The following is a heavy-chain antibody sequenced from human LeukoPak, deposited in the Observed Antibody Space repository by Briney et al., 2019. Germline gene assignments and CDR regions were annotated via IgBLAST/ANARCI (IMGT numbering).Heavy chain of an antibody. J-gene: IGHJ3*02. CDR1: GGSISSYY. Sequence: SETLSLTCTVSGGSISSYYWSWIRQPPGEGLEWIGYIYYSGSTNYNPSLKSRVTISVDTSKNQFSLKLSSVTAADTAVYYCARHQYYDYVWGSYRDAFDIWGQGTMVTVSS. D-gene: IGHD3-16*01. CDR2: IYYSGST. V-gene: IGHV4-59*08. CDR3: ARHQYYDYVWGSYRDAFDI.